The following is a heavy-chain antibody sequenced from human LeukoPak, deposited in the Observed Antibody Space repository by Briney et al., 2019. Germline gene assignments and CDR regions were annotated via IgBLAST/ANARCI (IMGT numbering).Heavy chain of an antibody. CDR3: ATSGQRFLEWPN. J-gene: IGHJ4*02. CDR2: IYSSGSA. D-gene: IGHD3-3*01. Sequence: SETLSLTCTVSGGSITSGSFYWSWIRQPAGKGLEWIGRIYSSGSAKYNPSLKSRVTISLDTSKSQFSLNLRSVTAADTAVYYCATSGQRFLEWPNWGQGILVTVSS. CDR1: GGSITSGSFY. V-gene: IGHV4-61*02.